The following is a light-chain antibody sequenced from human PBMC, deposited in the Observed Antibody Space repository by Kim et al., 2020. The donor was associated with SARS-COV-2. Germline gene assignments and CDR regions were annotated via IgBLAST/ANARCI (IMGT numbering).Light chain of an antibody. V-gene: IGLV4-69*01. CDR1: HEHIPYA. Sequence: APVNTTCTLSHEHIPYAVAWYRQQPDKSPRYLMKLYGDGRHVKGDGIPDRLSGSSSGPQRYLTISSLQSEDEADYYCQTWGSGTVVFGGGTQLTVL. J-gene: IGLJ2*01. CDR2: LYGDGRH. CDR3: QTWGSGTVV.